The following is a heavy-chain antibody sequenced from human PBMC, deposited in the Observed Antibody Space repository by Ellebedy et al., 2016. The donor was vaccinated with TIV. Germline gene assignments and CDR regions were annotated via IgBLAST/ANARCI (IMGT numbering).Heavy chain of an antibody. Sequence: GESLKISCAASGFTFSNYAVSWVRQAPGKGLEWVSGISDNGRSPYYADSVKGRFTISRDNSKNTLYLHMNSLRAEDTAVYYCAKDATSSWYPNWFDPWGQGTLVTVSS. V-gene: IGHV3-23*01. D-gene: IGHD6-13*01. CDR1: GFTFSNYA. CDR3: AKDATSSWYPNWFDP. CDR2: ISDNGRSP. J-gene: IGHJ5*02.